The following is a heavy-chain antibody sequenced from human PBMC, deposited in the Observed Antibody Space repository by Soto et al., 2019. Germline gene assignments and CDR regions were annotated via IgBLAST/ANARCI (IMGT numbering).Heavy chain of an antibody. Sequence: EVKLVESEGGLVQRGGSLRLSCAASGFTFNYYWMHWVRQAPGQGLVWVSHIHSDGSTTTYADSVTGQFTISRDNAKNTLNLQMNSLRTEDTAVYYGVRGDKGGFDLWGKGTTVTVSS. CDR3: VRGDKGGFDL. D-gene: IGHD2-21*02. J-gene: IGHJ3*01. V-gene: IGHV3-74*01. CDR2: IHSDGSTT. CDR1: GFTFNYYW.